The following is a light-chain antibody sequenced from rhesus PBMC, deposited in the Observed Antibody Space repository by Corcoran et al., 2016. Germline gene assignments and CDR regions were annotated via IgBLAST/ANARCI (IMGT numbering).Light chain of an antibody. V-gene: IGKV2-78*01. CDR1: QSLLHTNGYTY. Sequence: DIVMTQTPLSLSVAPGEPASISCRSSQSLLHTNGYTYLHWYLQKPGQFPQILMYVGSNRASGVPDRFSGSGSGTDFSLKISRVDAEDVGVYYCEQTLQSPFAFGPGTKLDIK. CDR3: EQTLQSPFA. CDR2: VGS. J-gene: IGKJ3*01.